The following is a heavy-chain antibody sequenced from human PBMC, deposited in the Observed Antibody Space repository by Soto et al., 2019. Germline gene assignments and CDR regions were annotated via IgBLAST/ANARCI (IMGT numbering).Heavy chain of an antibody. CDR3: ARDPRPPFSNGYTDVFDL. Sequence: EVQLVESGGGLVQPGGSLRLSCAPSGFIFSNYWMHWVRQTPGKGPVWVSRISFDGSTTTYADSVTGRFTISRDNAKNILYLQLNSLRAEDTAVYYCARDPRPPFSNGYTDVFDLWGQGTMVTVSS. J-gene: IGHJ3*01. CDR2: ISFDGSTT. V-gene: IGHV3-74*03. D-gene: IGHD3-22*01. CDR1: GFIFSNYW.